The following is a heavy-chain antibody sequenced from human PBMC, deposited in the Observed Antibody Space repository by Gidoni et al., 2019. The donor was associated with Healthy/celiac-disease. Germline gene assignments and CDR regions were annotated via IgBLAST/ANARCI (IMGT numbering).Heavy chain of an antibody. J-gene: IGHJ2*01. V-gene: IGHV4-39*01. CDR3: ARGWYFDL. CDR1: GGSISSSSYY. CDR2: IYYSGST. Sequence: QLQLQESGPGLVKPSETLSLTCTVSGGSISSSSYYWGWLRQPPVKGLEWIGSIYYSGSTYYNPSLKSRVTISVDTSKNQFSLKLSSVTAADTAVYYCARGWYFDLWGRGTLVTVSS.